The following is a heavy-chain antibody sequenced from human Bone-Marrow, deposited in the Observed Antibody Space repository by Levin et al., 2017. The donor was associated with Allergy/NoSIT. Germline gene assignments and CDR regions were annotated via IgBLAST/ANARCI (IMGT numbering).Heavy chain of an antibody. CDR1: GFTLSNNW. J-gene: IGHJ4*02. D-gene: IGHD6-13*01. V-gene: IGHV3-7*04. CDR2: IRQDGFET. CDR3: ARGSKAAAGPTY. Sequence: ASVKVSCVTSGFTLSNNWMNWVRQAPGKGLEWVANIRQDGFETYFLDSVKGRFTISRDNAKNSVFLQMNSLRVEDTAMYFCARGSKAAAGPTYWGRGTLVTVSS.